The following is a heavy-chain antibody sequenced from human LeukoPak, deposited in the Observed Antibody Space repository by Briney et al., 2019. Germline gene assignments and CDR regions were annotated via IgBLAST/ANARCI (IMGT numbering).Heavy chain of an antibody. J-gene: IGHJ4*02. CDR1: GFTFSSYW. CDR2: IKQDGSEK. V-gene: IGHV3-7*01. Sequence: PGGSLRLSCAASGFTFSSYWMSWVRQAPGKGLEWVANIKQDGSEKYYVDSVKGRFTISRDNAKNSLYLQMNSLRAEDTAVYYCARTRPTSYYDSSGYYSSYYFDYWGQGTLDTVSS. CDR3: ARTRPTSYYDSSGYYSSYYFDY. D-gene: IGHD3-22*01.